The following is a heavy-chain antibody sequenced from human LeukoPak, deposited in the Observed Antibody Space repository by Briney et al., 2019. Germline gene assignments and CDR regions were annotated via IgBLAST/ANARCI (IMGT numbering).Heavy chain of an antibody. Sequence: QPGGSLRLSCAASGFTFSSYGMHWVRQAPGKELEWVAFIRYDGSNKYYADSVKGRFTISRDNSKNTLYLQMNSLRAEDTAVYYCARDRADRGWSLGYYYYMDVWGKGTTVTVSS. D-gene: IGHD2-15*01. V-gene: IGHV3-30*02. J-gene: IGHJ6*03. CDR3: ARDRADRGWSLGYYYYMDV. CDR1: GFTFSSYG. CDR2: IRYDGSNK.